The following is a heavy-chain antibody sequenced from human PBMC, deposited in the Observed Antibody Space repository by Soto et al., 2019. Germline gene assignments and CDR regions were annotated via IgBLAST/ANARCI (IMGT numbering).Heavy chain of an antibody. CDR1: GYTFTGYY. D-gene: IGHD2-15*01. J-gene: IGHJ6*02. V-gene: IGHV1-2*04. Sequence: ASVKVSCKASGYTFTGYYVHWVRQAPGQGLEWMGWINPNSGGTNYAQNFQGWVTMTRDTSISTAYMDLSRLTSDDTAVYYCGRGAQYCSGDKCYYHYYGLDVWGQGTTVTVSS. CDR3: GRGAQYCSGDKCYYHYYGLDV. CDR2: INPNSGGT.